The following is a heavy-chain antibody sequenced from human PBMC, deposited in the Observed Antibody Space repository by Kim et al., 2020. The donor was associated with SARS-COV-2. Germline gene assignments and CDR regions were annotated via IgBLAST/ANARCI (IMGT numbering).Heavy chain of an antibody. V-gene: IGHV5-51*01. CDR2: IYPGDSDT. CDR1: GYSFTSYW. CDR3: ARTGLVDTAMDNWFDP. Sequence: GESLKISCKGSGYSFTSYWIGWVRQMPGKGLEWMGIIYPGDSDTRYSPSFQGQVTISADKSISTAYLQWSSLKASDTAMYYCARTGLVDTAMDNWFDPWGQGTLVTVSS. J-gene: IGHJ5*02. D-gene: IGHD5-18*01.